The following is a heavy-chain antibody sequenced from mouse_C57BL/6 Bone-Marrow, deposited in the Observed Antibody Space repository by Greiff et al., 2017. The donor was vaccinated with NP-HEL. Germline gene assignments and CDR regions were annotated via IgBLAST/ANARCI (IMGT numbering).Heavy chain of an antibody. V-gene: IGHV1-72*01. CDR3: ARGSYYDYDDWYFDV. Sequence: VQLQQPGAELVKPGASVKLSCKASGYTFTSYWMHWVKQRPGRGLEWIGRIDPNSGGTKYNEKFKSKATLTVDKPSSTAYMQLRSLTSEVSAVYVCARGSYYDYDDWYFDVWGTGTTVTVSS. J-gene: IGHJ1*03. D-gene: IGHD2-4*01. CDR1: GYTFTSYW. CDR2: IDPNSGGT.